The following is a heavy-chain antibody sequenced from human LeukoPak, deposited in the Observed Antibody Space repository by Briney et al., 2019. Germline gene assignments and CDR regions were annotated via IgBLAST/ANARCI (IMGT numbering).Heavy chain of an antibody. Sequence: GASVKVSCKASGYTFSGVYIHWVRQARGQGLEWMGGIIPIFGTVNYAQKFQGRVTITADKSTSTAYMELSSLRSEDTAVYYCARSLFRFLEWSYRSYYYYYMDVWGKGTTVTVSS. J-gene: IGHJ6*03. CDR2: IIPIFGTV. V-gene: IGHV1-69*06. CDR1: GYTFSGVY. D-gene: IGHD3-3*01. CDR3: ARSLFRFLEWSYRSYYYYYMDV.